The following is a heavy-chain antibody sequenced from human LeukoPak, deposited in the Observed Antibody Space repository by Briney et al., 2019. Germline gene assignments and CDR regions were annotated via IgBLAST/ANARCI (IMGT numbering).Heavy chain of an antibody. CDR1: GYSFINYW. V-gene: IGHV5-51*01. D-gene: IGHD3-10*01. J-gene: IGHJ4*02. CDR3: ASGIIMVRGVLDY. Sequence: GESLKISCKGSGYSFINYWIGWVRQMPGKGLEWMGIIYPGDSDTRYSPSFQGQVAISADKSISTAYLQWSSLKASDTAMYYCASGIIMVRGVLDYWGQGTLVTVSS. CDR2: IYPGDSDT.